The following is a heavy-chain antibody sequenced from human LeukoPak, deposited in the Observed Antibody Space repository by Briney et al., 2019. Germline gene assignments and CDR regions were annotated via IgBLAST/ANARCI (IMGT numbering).Heavy chain of an antibody. D-gene: IGHD3-10*01. CDR2: ISGSGGST. CDR1: GFTFSSYA. Sequence: GGSLRLSCAASGFTFSSYAMSWVRQAPGKGLEWVSAISGSGGSTYYADSVKGRFTISRDNSKNTQYLQMNSLRAEDTAVYYCAKDPHSGEAWLPPPTPGYWGQGTLVTVSS. CDR3: AKDPHSGEAWLPPPTPGY. J-gene: IGHJ4*02. V-gene: IGHV3-23*01.